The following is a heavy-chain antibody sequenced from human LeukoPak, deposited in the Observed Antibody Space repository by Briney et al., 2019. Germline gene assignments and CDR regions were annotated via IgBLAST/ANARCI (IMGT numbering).Heavy chain of an antibody. CDR1: GLTCIGYG. V-gene: IGHV3-30*04. J-gene: IGHJ5*01. CDR3: ARSGGGTSLAYNWFAS. CDR2: ISYDGSEI. Sequence: GGALRLSCEVSGLTCIGYGLYWGRQAPGKGLERVTFISYDGSEIFYADSVQGRFTVSRDNSKNTLSLQMTSLRPVDTAVYYCARSGGGTSLAYNWFASWGQGTLVTVSS. D-gene: IGHD1-26*01.